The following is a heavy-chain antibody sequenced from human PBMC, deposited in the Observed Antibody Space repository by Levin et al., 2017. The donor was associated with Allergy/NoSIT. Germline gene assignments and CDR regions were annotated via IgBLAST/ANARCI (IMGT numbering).Heavy chain of an antibody. V-gene: IGHV1-8*01. D-gene: IGHD3-10*01. CDR2: MNPNSGNT. CDR3: ARVDMGLLWFGELNNAFDI. CDR1: GYTFTSYD. Sequence: ASVKVSCKASGYTFTSYDINWVRQATGQGLEWMGWMNPNSGNTGYAQKFQGRVTMTRNTSISTAYMELSSLRSEDTAVYYCARVDMGLLWFGELNNAFDIWGQGTMVTVSS. J-gene: IGHJ3*02.